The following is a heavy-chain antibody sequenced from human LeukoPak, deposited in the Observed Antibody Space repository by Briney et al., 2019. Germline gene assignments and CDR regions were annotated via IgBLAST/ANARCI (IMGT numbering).Heavy chain of an antibody. CDR1: GGSISSYY. J-gene: IGHJ4*02. D-gene: IGHD5-18*01. Sequence: SETLSLTCTVSGGSISSYYWSWNRQPPGKGLEWIGYIYYSGSTNYNPSLKSRVTISVDTSKNQFSLKLSSVTAADTAVYYCARIYSYGYEYYFDYWGQGTLVTVSS. CDR2: IYYSGST. CDR3: ARIYSYGYEYYFDY. V-gene: IGHV4-59*01.